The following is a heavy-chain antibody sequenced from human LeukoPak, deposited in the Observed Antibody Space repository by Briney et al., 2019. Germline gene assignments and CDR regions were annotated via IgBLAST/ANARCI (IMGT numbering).Heavy chain of an antibody. CDR3: ARHSDYGDDYTPFDY. Sequence: GESLKISCKGSGYSFTSYWIGWVRQMPGKGLEWMGIIYPGDSDTRYSPSFQGQVTISADKSISTAHLQWSSLKASDTAMYYCARHSDYGDDYTPFDYWGQGTLVTVSS. CDR1: GYSFTSYW. D-gene: IGHD4-17*01. V-gene: IGHV5-51*01. CDR2: IYPGDSDT. J-gene: IGHJ4*02.